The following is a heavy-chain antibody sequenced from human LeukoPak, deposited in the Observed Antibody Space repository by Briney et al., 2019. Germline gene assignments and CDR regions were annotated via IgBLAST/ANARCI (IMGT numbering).Heavy chain of an antibody. CDR1: GFTFRNAW. J-gene: IGHJ4*02. CDR3: TTVAARHQYYFDY. V-gene: IGHV3-15*01. Sequence: GGSLRLSCAASGFTFRNAWMSWVRQAPGKGLEWVGRIKSKTDGGTIDYAAPVKGRLTISRDDSKNTLYLQMNSLKTEDTAVYYCTTVAARHQYYFDYWGQGTLVTVSS. CDR2: IKSKTDGGTI. D-gene: IGHD6-6*01.